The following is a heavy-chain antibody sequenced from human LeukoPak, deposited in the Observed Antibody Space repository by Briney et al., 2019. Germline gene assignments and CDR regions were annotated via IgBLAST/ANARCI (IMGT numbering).Heavy chain of an antibody. V-gene: IGHV3-30*18. J-gene: IGHJ4*02. Sequence: LRLSCAASGFTFSSYGMHWVSQAPGKGLERVAVISYDGSNKYYADSVKGRFTISRDNSKNTLYLQMNTLRAEDTALYYCAKDGEDIVVVPALYYFDYWGQGTLVTVSS. CDR2: ISYDGSNK. CDR1: GFTFSSYG. CDR3: AKDGEDIVVVPALYYFDY. D-gene: IGHD2-2*01.